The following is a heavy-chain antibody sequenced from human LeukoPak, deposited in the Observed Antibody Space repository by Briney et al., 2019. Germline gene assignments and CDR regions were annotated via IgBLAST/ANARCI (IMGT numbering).Heavy chain of an antibody. CDR1: GGSISSGGYY. CDR2: IYYSGST. V-gene: IGHV4-31*03. D-gene: IGHD3-10*01. Sequence: SETLSLTCTVSGGSISSGGYYWSWIRQHPGKGLEWIGYIYYSGSTYYNPSLKSRVTISVDTSKNQFSLKLSSVTAADTAVYYCARVTMVRGVIITLEDYYYGMDVWGQGTTVTVSS. CDR3: ARVTMVRGVIITLEDYYYGMDV. J-gene: IGHJ6*02.